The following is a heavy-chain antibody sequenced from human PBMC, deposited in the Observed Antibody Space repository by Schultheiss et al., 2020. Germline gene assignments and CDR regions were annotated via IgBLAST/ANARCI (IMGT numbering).Heavy chain of an antibody. J-gene: IGHJ4*02. CDR3: AHSGSGSSWEEDYFDY. D-gene: IGHD6-13*01. V-gene: IGHV2-5*01. Sequence: SGPTLVKPTQTLTLTCSFSGFSLSTSGVGVGWIRQPPGEALEWLALIYWNDDKRYSPSLRSRLTITKDTPKNQVALTMTNMDPVDTATYYCAHSGSGSSWEEDYFDYWGQGTLVTVSS. CDR2: IYWNDDK. CDR1: GFSLSTSGVG.